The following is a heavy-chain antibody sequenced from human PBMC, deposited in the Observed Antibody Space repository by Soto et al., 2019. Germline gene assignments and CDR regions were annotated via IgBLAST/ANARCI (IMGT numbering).Heavy chain of an antibody. Sequence: QVQLVQSGAEVKKPGASVKVSCKASGYTFTSYAMHWVRQAPGQRLEWMGWINAGNGNTKYSQKCQGRLTXTXHTSASTAYMELSSLRSEDTAVYYCARDPGYSYGYNWGQGTLVTVSS. V-gene: IGHV1-3*01. CDR3: ARDPGYSYGYN. D-gene: IGHD5-18*01. J-gene: IGHJ4*02. CDR1: GYTFTSYA. CDR2: INAGNGNT.